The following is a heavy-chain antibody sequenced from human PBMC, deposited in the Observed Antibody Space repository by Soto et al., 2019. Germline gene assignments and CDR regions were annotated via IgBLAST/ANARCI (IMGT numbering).Heavy chain of an antibody. V-gene: IGHV4-59*01. Sequence: SETLSLTCTVSGGSISSYYWSWIRQPPGKGLEWIGYIYYSGSTNHNPSLKSRVTISVDTSKNQFSLKLSSVTAADTAVYYCARDSGYGDYLNWFDPWGQGTLVTVSS. CDR1: GGSISSYY. D-gene: IGHD4-17*01. CDR2: IYYSGST. CDR3: ARDSGYGDYLNWFDP. J-gene: IGHJ5*02.